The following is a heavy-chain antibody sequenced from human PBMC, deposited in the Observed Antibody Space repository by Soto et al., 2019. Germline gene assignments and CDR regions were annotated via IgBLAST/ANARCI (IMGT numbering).Heavy chain of an antibody. CDR3: TREADDGSGPIDY. CDR1: GFGFTYSA. D-gene: IGHD1-1*01. J-gene: IGHJ4*02. CDR2: ISGDGGTT. V-gene: IGHV3-23*01. Sequence: EVQLLDSGGGLVQPGGSLTISCAASGFGFTYSAMNWVRQAPGKGLEWVSHISGDGGTTYYADSVKGRFTFSRDNSKNTMNRQMNSLRAEDTAISYCTREADDGSGPIDYWGQGTLVTVSS.